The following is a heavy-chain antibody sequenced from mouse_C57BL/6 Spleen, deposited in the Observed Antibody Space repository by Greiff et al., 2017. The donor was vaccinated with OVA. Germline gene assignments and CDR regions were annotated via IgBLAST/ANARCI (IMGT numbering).Heavy chain of an antibody. J-gene: IGHJ4*01. Sequence: DVQLQESGPGLVKPSQSLSLTCSVTGYSITSGYYWNWIRQFPGNKLEWMGYISYDGSNNYNPSLKNRISITRDTSKNQFFLKLNSVTTEDTATYYCARDDYDPMDYWGQGTSVTVSS. D-gene: IGHD2-4*01. V-gene: IGHV3-6*01. CDR1: GYSITSGYY. CDR2: ISYDGSN. CDR3: ARDDYDPMDY.